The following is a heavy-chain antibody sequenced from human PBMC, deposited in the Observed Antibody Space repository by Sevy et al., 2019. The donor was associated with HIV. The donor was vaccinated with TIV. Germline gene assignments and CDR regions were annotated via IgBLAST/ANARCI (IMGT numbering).Heavy chain of an antibody. CDR2: IKSKTDGGTT. J-gene: IGHJ3*02. Sequence: GGSLRLSCAASGFTFSNAWMNWVRQAPGKGLEWVGRIKSKTDGGTTDYAAPVKGRFTNSRDDSKNTLYLQMNSLKTEDTAVYYCTTDLMGLITMVRGVIPAAFDIWGQGTMVTVSS. D-gene: IGHD3-10*01. V-gene: IGHV3-15*07. CDR3: TTDLMGLITMVRGVIPAAFDI. CDR1: GFTFSNAW.